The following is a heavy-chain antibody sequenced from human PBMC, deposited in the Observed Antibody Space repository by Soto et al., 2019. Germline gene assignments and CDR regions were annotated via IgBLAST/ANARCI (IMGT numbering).Heavy chain of an antibody. D-gene: IGHD3-9*01. CDR1: GDNIGGYY. J-gene: IGHJ4*02. CDR3: ARVREQWQYVDWFYHFDQ. V-gene: IGHV4-59*01. CDR2: ISYSGNS. Sequence: PSETPCLTYPVSGDNIGGYYWGWIRQPPGKGLECIGYISYSGNSKYNPSLKSRVAMSAATSKNQLSLKLRAVTAADAFVYYCARVREQWQYVDWFYHFDQWGQATLVTVPQ.